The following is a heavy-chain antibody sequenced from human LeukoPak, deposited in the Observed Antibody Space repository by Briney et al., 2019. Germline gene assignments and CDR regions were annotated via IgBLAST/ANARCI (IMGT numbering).Heavy chain of an antibody. V-gene: IGHV3-23*01. CDR2: ITASGGST. CDR1: GFTFSSYA. Sequence: PGGSLRLSCAASGFTFSSYAMSWVRQAPGKGLEWVSAITASGGSTYYAYSVKGRFTISRDNSKNTLYLQMNSLRAEDTAVYYCAKDLSAFDNWGQGTLVTVSS. CDR3: AKDLSAFDN. J-gene: IGHJ4*02.